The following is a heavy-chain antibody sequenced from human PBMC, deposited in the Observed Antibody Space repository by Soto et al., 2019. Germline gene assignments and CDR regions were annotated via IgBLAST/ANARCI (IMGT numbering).Heavy chain of an antibody. V-gene: IGHV1-69*01. CDR2: IIPIFGTA. D-gene: IGHD1-1*01. Sequence: QVQLVQSGAEVKKPGSSVKVSCKASGGTFSSYAISWVRQAPGQGLEWMGGIIPIFGTANYAQKFRGRVTITADESTSTGYMELSRLRSEDTAVYYCARETRNDALNWFDPWGQGTLVTVSS. CDR3: ARETRNDALNWFDP. CDR1: GGTFSSYA. J-gene: IGHJ5*02.